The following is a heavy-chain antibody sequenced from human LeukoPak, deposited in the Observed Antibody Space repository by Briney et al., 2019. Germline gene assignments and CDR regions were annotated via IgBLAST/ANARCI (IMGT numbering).Heavy chain of an antibody. D-gene: IGHD6-13*01. Sequence: PSETLSLTCSVSGGSISSYYWSWIRQPPGKGLEWIGYIYYSGSTNYNPSLKSRVTISVDTSKNQFSLKLSSVTAADTAVYYCASFGIAAAGGYFDYWGQGTLVTVSS. V-gene: IGHV4-59*01. CDR1: GGSISSYY. CDR3: ASFGIAAAGGYFDY. CDR2: IYYSGST. J-gene: IGHJ4*02.